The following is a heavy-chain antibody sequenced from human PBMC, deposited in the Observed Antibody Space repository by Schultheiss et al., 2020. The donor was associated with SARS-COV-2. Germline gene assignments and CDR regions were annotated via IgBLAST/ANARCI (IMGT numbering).Heavy chain of an antibody. CDR3: ARDKGYGAAFDI. V-gene: IGHV3-21*01. Sequence: GGSLRLSCAASGFTFSSYSMNWVRQAPGKGLEWVSSISSSSSYIYYADSVKGRFTISRDNAKNSLYLQMNSLRAEDTAVYYCARDKGYGAAFDIWGQGTMVTVSS. D-gene: IGHD4-17*01. J-gene: IGHJ3*02. CDR2: ISSSSSYI. CDR1: GFTFSSYS.